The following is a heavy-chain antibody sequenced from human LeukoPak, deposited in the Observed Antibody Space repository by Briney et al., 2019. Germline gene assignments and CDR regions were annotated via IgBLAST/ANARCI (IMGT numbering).Heavy chain of an antibody. Sequence: PGGSLRLSCAASGFTFSSYGMHWVRQAPGKGLEWVAFIRSDGSNKYYADSVKGRFTISRDNSKNTLYLQMNSLRAEDTAVYYCAKGGRNCSSTSCYRGREYYYYYYYMDVWGKGTTVTVSS. D-gene: IGHD2-2*02. J-gene: IGHJ6*03. V-gene: IGHV3-30*02. CDR3: AKGGRNCSSTSCYRGREYYYYYYYMDV. CDR1: GFTFSSYG. CDR2: IRSDGSNK.